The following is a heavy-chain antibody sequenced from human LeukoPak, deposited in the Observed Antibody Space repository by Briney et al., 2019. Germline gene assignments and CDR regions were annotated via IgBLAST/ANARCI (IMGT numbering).Heavy chain of an antibody. D-gene: IGHD6-6*01. CDR3: ARVSSASIAARLRSGYYYYMDV. CDR1: GGSTSSYY. V-gene: IGHV4-4*07. Sequence: PSETLSLTCTVSGGSTSSYYWSWIRQPAGKGLEWIGRIYTSGSTNYNPSLKSRVTMSVDTSKNQFSLKLSSVTAADTAVYYCARVSSASIAARLRSGYYYYMDVWGKGTTVTVSS. J-gene: IGHJ6*03. CDR2: IYTSGST.